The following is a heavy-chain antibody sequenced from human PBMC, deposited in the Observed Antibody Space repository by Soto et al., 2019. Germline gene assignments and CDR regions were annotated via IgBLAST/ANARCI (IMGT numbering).Heavy chain of an antibody. CDR1: GYTFANYN. D-gene: IGHD1-26*01. CDR3: AKNQGVELVPLATVDWFDP. CDR2: VNPNSGNT. J-gene: IGHJ5*02. V-gene: IGHV1-8*01. Sequence: ASVKVSCKASGYTFANYNINWVRQATGQGLEWMGWVNPNSGNTGYAQKFQGRVSMTSNTSTTTAYMELTSLRSEDTAVYHCAKNQGVELVPLATVDWFDPWGQGSVVTVSS.